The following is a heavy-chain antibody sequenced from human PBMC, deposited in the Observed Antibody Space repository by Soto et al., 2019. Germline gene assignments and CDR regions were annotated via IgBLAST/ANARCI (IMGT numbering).Heavy chain of an antibody. Sequence: ASVKVSCKAPGETFNTFGISWVRQAPGQGLEWMGWISGYNGDTKYAQKFQGRVMMTADTSTTTAYMELGSLNSDDTALYYCAREYCTATSCYGVDYWGQGTLVTVSS. CDR1: GETFNTFG. J-gene: IGHJ4*02. CDR3: AREYCTATSCYGVDY. CDR2: ISGYNGDT. D-gene: IGHD2-2*01. V-gene: IGHV1-18*01.